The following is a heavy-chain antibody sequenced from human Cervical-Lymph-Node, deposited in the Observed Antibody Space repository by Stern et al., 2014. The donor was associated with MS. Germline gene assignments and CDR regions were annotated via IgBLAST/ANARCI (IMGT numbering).Heavy chain of an antibody. V-gene: IGHV5-51*01. Sequence: VQLVQSGAEVKKPGESLKISCKLSGYSFTIYCIAWVRQMPGKGLEWSAYIYPSDSDPTFSPSFQGQTATSADKSTTAPYRLWSNLRASDTAMYYCARHDQGFDYWGQGTLVTVSS. J-gene: IGHJ4*02. CDR1: GYSFTIYC. CDR3: ARHDQGFDY. D-gene: IGHD2-2*01. CDR2: IYPSDSDP.